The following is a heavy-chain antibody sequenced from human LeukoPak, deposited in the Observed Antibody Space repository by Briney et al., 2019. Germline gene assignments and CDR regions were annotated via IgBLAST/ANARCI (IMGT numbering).Heavy chain of an antibody. Sequence: PGGSLRLSCVASGFTFSSYDMHWVRQGTGKRLEWVSAIGTAGDTYYPGSVRGRFTMSRENAKNSLYLQMNSLTAGDTAVYYCARGANTHFDYWGQGILVTVSS. CDR1: GFTFSSYD. V-gene: IGHV3-13*04. CDR3: ARGANTHFDY. D-gene: IGHD1-26*01. J-gene: IGHJ4*02. CDR2: IGTAGDT.